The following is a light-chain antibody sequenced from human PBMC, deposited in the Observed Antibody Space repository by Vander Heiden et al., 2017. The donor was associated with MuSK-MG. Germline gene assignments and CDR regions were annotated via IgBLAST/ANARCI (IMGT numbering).Light chain of an antibody. CDR1: QSISSY. Sequence: DIQMTQSPSSLSASVGDRVTITCRASQSISSYLNWYQQKPGKAPKLLIYAASSCQSGVPSRFSGSGSGTDFTLTIIRLQPEDFATYYCQQSYSTPRTFGQGTKVEIK. CDR3: QQSYSTPRT. V-gene: IGKV1-39*01. CDR2: AAS. J-gene: IGKJ1*01.